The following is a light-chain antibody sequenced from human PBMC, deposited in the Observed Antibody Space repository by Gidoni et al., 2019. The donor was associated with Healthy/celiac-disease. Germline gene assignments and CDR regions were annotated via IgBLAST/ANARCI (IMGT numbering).Light chain of an antibody. CDR3: QQRSNWPPYT. CDR2: DAS. CDR1: QSVSSY. J-gene: IGKJ2*01. Sequence: DIVLTQSPATLSLSPGERATLSCRASQSVSSYLAWYQQKPGQAPRLLIYDASNRATGIPARFSGSGSGTDSTLTISSLEPEDFAVYYCQQRSNWPPYTFXQXTRLEIK. V-gene: IGKV3-11*01.